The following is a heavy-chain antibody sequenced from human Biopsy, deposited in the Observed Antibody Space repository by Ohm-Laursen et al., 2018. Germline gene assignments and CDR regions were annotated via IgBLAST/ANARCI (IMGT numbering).Heavy chain of an antibody. V-gene: IGHV3-43D*04. CDR2: ISWYGRTR. CDR3: ARAFRGQYFYYYYGMDV. D-gene: IGHD3-9*01. Sequence: GSLRLSCAASGFTFDDYGMHWVRQAPGKGLEWVSLISWYGRTRYYADSVKGRFTISRDNSKNSLYLQMNSLRLVDTALYFCARAFRGQYFYYYYGMDVWGQGTTVTVSS. J-gene: IGHJ6*02. CDR1: GFTFDDYG.